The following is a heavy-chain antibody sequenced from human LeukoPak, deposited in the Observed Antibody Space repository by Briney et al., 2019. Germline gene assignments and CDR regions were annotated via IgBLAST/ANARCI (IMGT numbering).Heavy chain of an antibody. V-gene: IGHV3-33*01. Sequence: GGSLRLSCAASGFAFNTYAMHWVRQAPGKGLEWVALIWHDGSHKFYSNSVRGQFTISRDNSKNTVSLQMNNLRPEDTAVYYCARENFGSGSYPDFWGQGTLVTVSS. J-gene: IGHJ4*02. CDR1: GFAFNTYA. D-gene: IGHD3-10*01. CDR3: ARENFGSGSYPDF. CDR2: IWHDGSHK.